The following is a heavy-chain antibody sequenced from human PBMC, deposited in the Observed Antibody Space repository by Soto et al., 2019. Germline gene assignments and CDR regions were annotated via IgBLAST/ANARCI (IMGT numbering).Heavy chain of an antibody. V-gene: IGHV1-46*01. Sequence: ASVKVSCKASGYTFASCYIHWVRQAPGQGLEWMGIINPSGGSTTYAQKFQGRVTMTRDTSTSTVYMELSSLRSEDTAVYYCAKAYLTPDGGNSAFDYWGLGTLVTVSS. CDR2: INPSGGST. D-gene: IGHD2-21*02. J-gene: IGHJ4*02. CDR3: AKAYLTPDGGNSAFDY. CDR1: GYTFASCY.